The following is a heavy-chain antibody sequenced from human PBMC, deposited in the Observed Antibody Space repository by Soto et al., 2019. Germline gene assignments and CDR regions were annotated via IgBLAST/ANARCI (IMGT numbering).Heavy chain of an antibody. D-gene: IGHD2-21*01. CDR1: GFTFSRYS. CDR2: TSSDGGTK. CDR3: AREVVLTEWYFDN. J-gene: IGHJ4*02. V-gene: IGHV3-30-3*01. Sequence: QGQLMESGGGVVQPGGSLRLSYVTAGFTFSRYSMHWFRQAPGKGLEWVAVTSSDGGTKFYADSVKGRFTVSRDNSKNTLYLQMNSLRPEDTAVYYCAREVVLTEWYFDNWGQGILVTVSS.